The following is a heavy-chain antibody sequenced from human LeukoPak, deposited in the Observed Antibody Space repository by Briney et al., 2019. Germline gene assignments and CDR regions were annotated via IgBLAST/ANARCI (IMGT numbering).Heavy chain of an antibody. CDR3: AREIAVAGTPAFDI. CDR2: IKQDGSEK. CDR1: GFTFSSYW. J-gene: IGHJ3*02. D-gene: IGHD6-19*01. V-gene: IGHV3-7*01. Sequence: PGGSLRLSCAASGFTFSSYWMSWVRQAPGKGLEWVANIKQDGSEKYYVDSVKGRFTISRDNAKNSLYLQMNSLRAEDTAVYYCAREIAVAGTPAFDIWGQGTMVTVSS.